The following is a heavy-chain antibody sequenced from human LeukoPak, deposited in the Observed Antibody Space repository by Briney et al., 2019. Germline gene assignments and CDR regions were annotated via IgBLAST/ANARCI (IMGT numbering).Heavy chain of an antibody. V-gene: IGHV3-74*01. CDR3: ASRSSSSSVDY. J-gene: IGHJ4*02. Sequence: PGGSLRLSCAASGFTFSSYWMHWVRQAPGKGLAWVSRINSDGSSTSYADSVKGRFTISRDNAKNTLYLQMNSLRAEDTAVYYCASRSSSSSVDYWGQGTLVTVSS. CDR1: GFTFSSYW. CDR2: INSDGSST. D-gene: IGHD6-6*01.